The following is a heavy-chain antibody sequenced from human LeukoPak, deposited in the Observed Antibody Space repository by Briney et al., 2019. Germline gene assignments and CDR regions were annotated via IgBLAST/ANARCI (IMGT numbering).Heavy chain of an antibody. D-gene: IGHD6-19*01. CDR2: ISSSSSYI. CDR1: GFTFSSYS. J-gene: IGHJ5*02. CDR3: ARDLIAVADLA. V-gene: IGHV3-21*01. Sequence: GGSLRLSCAASGFTFSSYSMNWVRQAPGKGLEWVSSISSSSSYIYYADSVKGRFTISRDNAKNSLYLQMNSLRAEDTAVYSCARDLIAVADLAWGQGTLVTVSS.